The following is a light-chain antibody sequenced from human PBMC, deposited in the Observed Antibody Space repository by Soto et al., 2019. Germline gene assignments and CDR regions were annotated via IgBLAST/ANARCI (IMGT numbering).Light chain of an antibody. Sequence: QLVLTQPPSASGTPGQRVTISCSGSSSNIGSSYVFWYQQFPGTAPQLLIYTNNQRPSGVPDRFSGSKSGASASLAISGLRSEDEADYYCCSYAGSYTWVFGGGTKLTVL. J-gene: IGLJ3*02. CDR1: SSNIGSSY. CDR3: CSYAGSYTWV. V-gene: IGLV1-47*02. CDR2: TNN.